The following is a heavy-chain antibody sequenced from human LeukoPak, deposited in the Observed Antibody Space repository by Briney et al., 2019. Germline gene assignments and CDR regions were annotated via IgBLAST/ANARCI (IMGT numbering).Heavy chain of an antibody. Sequence: GWSLRLSCAASGFSVSSRSMSWVRQAPGKGLEWVSVFYDGSKTYYADSVKGRFTISRDNSKNTLYLQMNSLRAEDTAVYYCASPSGGGYVWCWGQGTLVTVSS. J-gene: IGHJ4*02. D-gene: IGHD5-12*01. CDR1: GFSVSSRS. V-gene: IGHV3-53*01. CDR3: ASPSGGGYVWC. CDR2: FYDGSKT.